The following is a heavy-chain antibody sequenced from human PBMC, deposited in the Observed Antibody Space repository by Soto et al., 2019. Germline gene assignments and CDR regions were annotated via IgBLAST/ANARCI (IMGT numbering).Heavy chain of an antibody. V-gene: IGHV4-31*03. D-gene: IGHD3-10*01. CDR3: ARRGSYRDIDAFDI. Sequence: QVQLQESGPGLVKPSQTLSLTCTVSGGSLSSGAYYWSWIRQHPGKGLEWIGYTFYSGTTYHNPSLESRISISVDTSKNQFSLKLNSVTAADTAVYYCARRGSYRDIDAFDIWGQGTMVTVSS. CDR1: GGSLSSGAYY. CDR2: TFYSGTT. J-gene: IGHJ3*02.